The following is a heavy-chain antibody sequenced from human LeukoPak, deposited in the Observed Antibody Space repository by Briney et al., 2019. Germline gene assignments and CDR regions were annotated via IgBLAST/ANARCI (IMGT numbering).Heavy chain of an antibody. CDR1: RFTFSSYT. D-gene: IGHD6-13*01. CDR3: AKAIAAPVWYFDL. J-gene: IGHJ2*01. CDR2: ISGRGDST. Sequence: GGSLRLSCAASRFTFSSYTMSWVRQAPGKGLEWVSTISGRGDSTYYADSVKGRFTISRDNSRNTLYLQMNTLRAEDTAVYYCAKAIAAPVWYFDLWGRGTLVTVSS. V-gene: IGHV3-23*01.